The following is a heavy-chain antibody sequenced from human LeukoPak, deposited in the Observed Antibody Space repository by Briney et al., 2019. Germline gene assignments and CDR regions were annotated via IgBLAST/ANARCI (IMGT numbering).Heavy chain of an antibody. CDR2: ISGSGGGT. Sequence: GGSLRLSCAASGFTFSTYAMSWVRQAPGKGLEWVSGISGSGGGTDYAVSVKGRFTISRDNSKNTLSLQMNSLRAEDTALYYCAKSGGYSYGHFDYWGQGTLVTVSS. D-gene: IGHD5-18*01. CDR1: GFTFSTYA. CDR3: AKSGGYSYGHFDY. V-gene: IGHV3-23*01. J-gene: IGHJ4*02.